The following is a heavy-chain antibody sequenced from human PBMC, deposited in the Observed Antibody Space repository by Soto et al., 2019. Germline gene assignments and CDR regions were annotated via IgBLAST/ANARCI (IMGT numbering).Heavy chain of an antibody. V-gene: IGHV4-30-4*01. D-gene: IGHD2-15*01. CDR1: GGSISSGDYY. Sequence: QVQLQESGPGLVKPSQTLSLTCTVSGGSISSGDYYWSWIRQPPGKGLEWIGYLYYSGSTYYNPSLKSRVTISVDTSKNQFSLKLSSVTAADTAVYYCARMVVGYCSGGSCPNNWFDPWGQGTLVTVSS. J-gene: IGHJ5*02. CDR2: LYYSGST. CDR3: ARMVVGYCSGGSCPNNWFDP.